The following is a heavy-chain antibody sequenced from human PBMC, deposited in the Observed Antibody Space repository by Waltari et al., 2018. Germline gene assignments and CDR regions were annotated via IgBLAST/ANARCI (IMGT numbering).Heavy chain of an antibody. CDR1: GASISSASYY. J-gene: IGHJ4*02. V-gene: IGHV4-39*01. Sequence: QVQLQESGPGLVKPSETLSLTCTVSGASISSASYYWGWIRQPPGKGLEWLGYVYSTGSSYYNPSLKSRVAISMDTAKSQFSVNLRSLTATDTAIYYCARHRRLTAPFDSWGQEILITVSS. D-gene: IGHD2-21*02. CDR3: ARHRRLTAPFDS. CDR2: VYSTGSS.